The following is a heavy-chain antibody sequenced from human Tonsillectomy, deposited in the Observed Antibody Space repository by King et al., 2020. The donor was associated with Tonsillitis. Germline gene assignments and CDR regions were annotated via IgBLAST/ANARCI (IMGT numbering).Heavy chain of an antibody. CDR2: IDPSDSYT. CDR3: ARVRADDYSNYNWFDP. D-gene: IGHD4-11*01. J-gene: IGHJ5*02. V-gene: IGHV5-10-1*03. CDR1: GYSFTSYW. Sequence: QLVQSGAEVKKPGESLRISCKGSGYSFTSYWISWVRQMPGKGLEWMGRIDPSDSYTNYSPSFQGHVTISADKSISTAYLKWSSLKASDTAMYYCARVRADDYSNYNWFDPWGQGTLVTVSS.